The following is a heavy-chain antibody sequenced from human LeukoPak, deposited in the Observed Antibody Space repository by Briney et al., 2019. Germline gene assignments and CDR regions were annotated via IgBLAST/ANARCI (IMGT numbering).Heavy chain of an antibody. Sequence: GGSLRLSCEASGFNFSTNGMHWVRQAPGKGLEWLSFIRFDGTKTFYGDSVRGRFTISRDNSKNTLYLQLSSLRGDDTAVYYCARDFDDVSGNYYYIPDYWGQGTLVTVSS. J-gene: IGHJ4*02. CDR2: IRFDGTKT. V-gene: IGHV3-30*02. D-gene: IGHD3-10*01. CDR1: GFNFSTNG. CDR3: ARDFDDVSGNYYYIPDY.